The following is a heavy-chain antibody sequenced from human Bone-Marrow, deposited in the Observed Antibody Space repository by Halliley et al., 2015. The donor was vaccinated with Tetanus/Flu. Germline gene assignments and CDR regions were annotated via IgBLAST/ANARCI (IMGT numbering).Heavy chain of an antibody. V-gene: IGHV4-59*08. Sequence: TLSLTCTVSGGSISTHYWTWIRQTPGKGLEWIGYIYYSGSTSYNPSLKSRVTISIDTSRKQFSLTMSSVTAADTAVYYCARHLPKSTPGGKRALDVWGHGTAVSVSS. CDR1: GGSISTHY. D-gene: IGHD3-10*01. J-gene: IGHJ6*02. CDR2: IYYSGST. CDR3: ARHLPKSTPGGKRALDV.